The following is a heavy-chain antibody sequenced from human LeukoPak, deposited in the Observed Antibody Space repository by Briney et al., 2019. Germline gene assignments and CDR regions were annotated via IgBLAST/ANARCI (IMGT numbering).Heavy chain of an antibody. CDR2: ISARNGNT. CDR1: GYSFTDYG. D-gene: IGHD2-21*01. J-gene: IGHJ4*02. CDR3: ARDHALWSNCFDY. Sequence: ASAKVSCKTSGYSFTDYGITWVRQAPGQGLEWMGWISARNGNTNFSQRLQGRVTMTTDTSTSTAYMELRGLTSDDTAVYYCARDHALWSNCFDYWGQGTLVTVSS. V-gene: IGHV1-18*01.